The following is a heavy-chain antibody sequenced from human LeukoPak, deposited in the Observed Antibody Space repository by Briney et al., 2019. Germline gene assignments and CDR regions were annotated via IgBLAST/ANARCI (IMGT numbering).Heavy chain of an antibody. V-gene: IGHV3-30-3*01. Sequence: GGSLRLSCAASGFTFSSYAVHWVRQAPGKGLEWVAVISYDGSNKYYADSVKGRFTISRDNSKNTLYLQMNSLRAEDTAVYYCAREIGVLTDYWGQGTLVTVSS. CDR1: GFTFSSYA. CDR2: ISYDGSNK. J-gene: IGHJ4*02. D-gene: IGHD2-21*01. CDR3: AREIGVLTDY.